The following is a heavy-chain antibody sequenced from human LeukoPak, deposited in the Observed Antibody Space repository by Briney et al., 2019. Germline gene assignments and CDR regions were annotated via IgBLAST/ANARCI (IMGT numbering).Heavy chain of an antibody. CDR3: ARSSRRYSSGSGFDY. CDR1: GGSISSYY. Sequence: SETLSLTCTVSGGSISSYYWSWIRQPPGKGLEWIGEINHSGSTNYNPSLKSQVTISVDTSKNQFSLKLSSVTAADTAVYYCARSSRRYSSGSGFDYWGQGTLVTVSS. D-gene: IGHD6-19*01. V-gene: IGHV4-34*01. CDR2: INHSGST. J-gene: IGHJ4*02.